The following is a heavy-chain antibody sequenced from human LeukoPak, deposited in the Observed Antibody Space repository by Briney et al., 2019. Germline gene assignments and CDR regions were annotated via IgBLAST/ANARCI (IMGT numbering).Heavy chain of an antibody. CDR2: IDPGDSDV. CDR1: EYRFTFYW. J-gene: IGHJ5*02. D-gene: IGHD2/OR15-2a*01. V-gene: IGHV5-51*01. Sequence: PGESLKISCKGSEYRFTFYWVDWVRQMPGKGLEWMGSIDPGDSDVIYSPSFQGQVTISVDKSIHTAYLQWRSLKASDSALYYCARRTAIGPLFSWGQGTLVSVSS. CDR3: ARRTAIGPLFS.